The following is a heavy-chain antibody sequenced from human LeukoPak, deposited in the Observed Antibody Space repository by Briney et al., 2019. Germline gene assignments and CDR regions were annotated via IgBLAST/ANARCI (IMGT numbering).Heavy chain of an antibody. J-gene: IGHJ4*02. CDR1: GFTFSSYG. CDR2: ISYDGSNK. D-gene: IGHD3-10*01. Sequence: GGSLRLSCAASGFTFSSYGMHWVRQAPGKGLEWVAAISYDGSNKYYADSVKGRFTISRDNSKNTLYLQMNSLRAEDTAVYYCAKIGRGFLLTYYFDYWGQGTLVTVSS. CDR3: AKIGRGFLLTYYFDY. V-gene: IGHV3-30*18.